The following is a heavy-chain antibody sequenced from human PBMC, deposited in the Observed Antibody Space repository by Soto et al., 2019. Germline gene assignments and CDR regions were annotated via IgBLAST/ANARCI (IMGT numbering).Heavy chain of an antibody. D-gene: IGHD4-17*01. CDR3: AKPDYGDYGPYYFDD. J-gene: IGHJ4*02. Sequence: LRLSCAASGFTFSSYAMSWVRQAPGKGLEWVSAISGSGGSTYYADSVKGRFTISRDNSKNTLYLQMNSLRAEDTAVYYCAKPDYGDYGPYYFDDWGQGTLVTVSS. CDR1: GFTFSSYA. V-gene: IGHV3-23*01. CDR2: ISGSGGST.